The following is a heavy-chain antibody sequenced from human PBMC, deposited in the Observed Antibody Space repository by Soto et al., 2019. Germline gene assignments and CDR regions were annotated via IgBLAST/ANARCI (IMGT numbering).Heavy chain of an antibody. V-gene: IGHV4-34*01. CDR3: ARGRHFYGIDY. D-gene: IGHD3-10*01. CDR1: GGSFSGYF. Sequence: KASETLSLTCAVFGGSFSGYFWSWVRQPPGRGLDWIGEIDHSGSTNYNPSLKSRVTISVDTSKNQFSLKLSSVTAADTAVYYCARGRHFYGIDYWGQGALVTVS. CDR2: IDHSGST. J-gene: IGHJ4*02.